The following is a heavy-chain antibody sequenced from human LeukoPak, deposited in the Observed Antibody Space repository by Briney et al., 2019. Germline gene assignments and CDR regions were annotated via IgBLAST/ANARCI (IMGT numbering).Heavy chain of an antibody. V-gene: IGHV3-23*01. CDR1: GFTFSSYA. J-gene: IGHJ4*02. CDR2: VSGSAGRT. Sequence: GGSLRLSCAASGFTFSSYAMTWVRQAPGKGLEWVSTVSGSAGRTDYADSVKGRFTISRDNLKNTLYLQMNSLRAEDTAVYYCARGDQEFDYWGQGTRVTVSS. CDR3: ARGDQEFDY.